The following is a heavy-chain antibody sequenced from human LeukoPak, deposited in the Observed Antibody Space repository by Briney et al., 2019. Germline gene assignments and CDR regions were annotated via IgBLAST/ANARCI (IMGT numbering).Heavy chain of an antibody. D-gene: IGHD5-18*01. CDR2: ISYDGSNK. CDR3: ARDGYKPYFDY. Sequence: GGSLRLSCAASGFTFSSYAMHWVRQAPGKGLEWVAVISYDGSNKYYADSVKGRFTISRDNSKNTLYLQMNSLRAEDTAVYYCARDGYKPYFDYWGQGTLVTVSS. V-gene: IGHV3-30-3*01. J-gene: IGHJ4*02. CDR1: GFTFSSYA.